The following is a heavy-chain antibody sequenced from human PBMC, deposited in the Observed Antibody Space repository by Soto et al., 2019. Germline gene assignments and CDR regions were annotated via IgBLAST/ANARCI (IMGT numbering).Heavy chain of an antibody. CDR3: SRDCTASGTYEVDY. J-gene: IGHJ4*02. V-gene: IGHV3-72*01. D-gene: IGHD3-10*01. CDR2: SRNKANSYTT. Sequence: ESGGGLVQPGGSLRLSCTASGFSLSDHYVDWVRQAPGKGLEWVGRSRNKANSYTTEYAASVRGRFTISRDDSRNSLYLQMDSLKPEDTAVYYCSRDCTASGTYEVDYWGQGTLVTVSS. CDR1: GFSLSDHY.